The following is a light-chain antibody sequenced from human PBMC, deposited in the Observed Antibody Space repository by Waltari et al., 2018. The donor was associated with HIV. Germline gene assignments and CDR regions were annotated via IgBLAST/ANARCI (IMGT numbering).Light chain of an antibody. J-gene: IGKJ5*01. CDR2: GAS. CDR1: QSISS. Sequence: IVLTQSPGTLSLSPGERATLSCRASQSISSLAWYQQKPGQAPRLLIHGASSRATGIPDRFSGSGSGPDFTLTISRLEPEDFAVYYCQHYGSSLTFGQGTRLEIK. V-gene: IGKV3-20*01. CDR3: QHYGSSLT.